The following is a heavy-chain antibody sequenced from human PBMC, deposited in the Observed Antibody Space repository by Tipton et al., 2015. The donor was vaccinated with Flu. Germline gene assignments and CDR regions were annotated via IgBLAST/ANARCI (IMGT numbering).Heavy chain of an antibody. Sequence: QLVQSGAEVKPSETLSLICGVSGYSISFGYYWGWIRQPPGKGLEWIGSIYYNGRTFYNPSLGSRVTMSLDTSKNQFSLTLSSVTAADTAVYYCARQGNPNSFFDYWGQGTLVTVSS. CDR2: IYYNGRT. D-gene: IGHD4-23*01. CDR1: GYSISFGYY. J-gene: IGHJ4*02. V-gene: IGHV4-38-2*01. CDR3: ARQGNPNSFFDY.